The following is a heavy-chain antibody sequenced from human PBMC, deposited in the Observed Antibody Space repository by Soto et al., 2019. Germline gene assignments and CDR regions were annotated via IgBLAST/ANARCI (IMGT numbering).Heavy chain of an antibody. CDR1: GGSISSSSYY. D-gene: IGHD2-2*01. CDR2: VYYNGGT. J-gene: IGHJ4*02. CDR3: VVWVLGVPAATGPLTAGTTKKVNY. Sequence: SETLSLTCTVSGGSISSSSYYWGWIRQPPGKRLNWIGSVYYNGGTYYSQSLKSRVTLSMDTSNNHFSLKLSSVTAADTAVYYCVVWVLGVPAATGPLTAGTTKKVNYWGQGTLVTVSS. V-gene: IGHV4-39*02.